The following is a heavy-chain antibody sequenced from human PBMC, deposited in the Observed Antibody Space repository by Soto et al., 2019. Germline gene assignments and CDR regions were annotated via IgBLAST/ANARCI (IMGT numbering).Heavy chain of an antibody. CDR2: IYHSGST. CDR3: ARDTAEVVDNDY. J-gene: IGHJ4*02. V-gene: IGHV4-30-2*01. Sequence: SETLSLTCAVSGGSISSGGYSWSWIRQPPGRGLEWIGYIYHSGSTYYNPSLKSRVTISVDRSKNQFSLKLSSVTAEDTAVYYCARDTAEVVDNDYWGQGTLVTVSS. D-gene: IGHD3-22*01. CDR1: GGSISSGGYS.